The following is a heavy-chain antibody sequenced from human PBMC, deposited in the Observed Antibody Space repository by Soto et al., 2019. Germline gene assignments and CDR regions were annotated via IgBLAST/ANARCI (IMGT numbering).Heavy chain of an antibody. Sequence: GGSLRLSCAASGFTFSSYWMSWVRQAPGKGLEWVANIKQDGSEKYYVDSVKGRFTISRDNAKNSLYLQRNSLRAEETAVYYCARDISRLRYFDWLSTDYWGQGPLITVSS. CDR2: IKQDGSEK. D-gene: IGHD3-9*01. CDR1: GFTFSSYW. V-gene: IGHV3-7*01. J-gene: IGHJ4*02. CDR3: ARDISRLRYFDWLSTDY.